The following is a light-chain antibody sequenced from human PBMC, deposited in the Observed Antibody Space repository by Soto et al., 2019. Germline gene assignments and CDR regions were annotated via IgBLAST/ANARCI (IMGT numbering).Light chain of an antibody. CDR2: ATS. CDR3: LQVSSFPRT. V-gene: IGKV1-39*01. CDR1: QIISRN. Sequence: DIQMTQSPSSLSASVGDRITITCRASQIISRNLNWYQQKPGKAPKVLIFATSSLQSGVASRFSGSGSGTDFTLTINSLQPEDIATYYCLQVSSFPRTFGQGTKVEIK. J-gene: IGKJ1*01.